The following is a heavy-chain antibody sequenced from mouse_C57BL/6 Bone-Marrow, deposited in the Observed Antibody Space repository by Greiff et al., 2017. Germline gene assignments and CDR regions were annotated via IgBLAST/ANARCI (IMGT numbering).Heavy chain of an antibody. J-gene: IGHJ4*01. CDR2: INPNNGGT. Sequence: EVQLQQSGPELVKPGASVKISCKASGYTFTDYYMNWVKQTHGKSLEWIGDINPNNGGTSYNQKFKGKATLTVDTSSSTAYMELRSLTSEDSAVYYCSRSGYDFLDYWGQGTSVTVSS. V-gene: IGHV1-26*01. D-gene: IGHD2-2*01. CDR1: GYTFTDYY. CDR3: SRSGYDFLDY.